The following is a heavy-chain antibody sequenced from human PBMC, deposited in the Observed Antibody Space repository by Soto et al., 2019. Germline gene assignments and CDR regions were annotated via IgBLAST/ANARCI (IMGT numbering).Heavy chain of an antibody. D-gene: IGHD5-18*01. J-gene: IGHJ4*02. CDR1: GGSVSSGNHY. V-gene: IGHV4-61*01. CDR2: VFYSGSD. Sequence: QVQLQESGPGLVKPSETLSLTCTVSGGSVSSGNHYWSWILQPPGKELEFIAYVFYSGSDNYNPSLKSRVTTSIDTSKNQFSLNLRSVTAADTAVYYCARGRGYGYGIDYWGQGTLVTVSS. CDR3: ARGRGYGYGIDY.